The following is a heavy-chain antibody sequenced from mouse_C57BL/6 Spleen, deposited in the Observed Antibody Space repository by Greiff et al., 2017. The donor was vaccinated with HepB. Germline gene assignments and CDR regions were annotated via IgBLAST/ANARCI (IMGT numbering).Heavy chain of an antibody. J-gene: IGHJ1*03. D-gene: IGHD1-1*01. CDR1: GYTFTSYW. Sequence: QVQLQQPGAELVMPGASVKLSCKASGYTFTSYWMHWVKQRPGQGLEWIGEIDPSDSYTNYNQKFKGKSTLTVDKSSSTAYMQLSSLTSEDSAVYYCARDTTVVATWYFDVCGRGTTVTVSS. V-gene: IGHV1-69*01. CDR3: ARDTTVVATWYFDV. CDR2: IDPSDSYT.